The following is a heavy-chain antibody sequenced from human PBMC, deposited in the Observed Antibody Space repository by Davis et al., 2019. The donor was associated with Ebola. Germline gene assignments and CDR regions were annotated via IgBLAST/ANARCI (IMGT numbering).Heavy chain of an antibody. CDR1: GFTFTSYV. CDR2: ISGDGDNT. V-gene: IGHV3-64*01. Sequence: GESLKISCAASGFTFTSYVMHWVRQAPGKGLEYVSAISGDGDNTYYSNSVKGRFTISRDNSRNTLYLQMGSLRAEDMAVYYCARGTNYVGEYYFDYWGQGTLVTVSS. CDR3: ARGTNYVGEYYFDY. D-gene: IGHD3-16*01. J-gene: IGHJ4*02.